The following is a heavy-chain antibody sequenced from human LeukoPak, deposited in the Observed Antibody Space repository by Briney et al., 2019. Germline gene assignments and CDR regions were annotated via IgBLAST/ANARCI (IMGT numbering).Heavy chain of an antibody. CDR2: INHSGSA. J-gene: IGHJ3*02. V-gene: IGHV4-34*01. CDR3: ARNSYYDNSGEGAFDI. CDR1: GGSFSGYY. D-gene: IGHD3-22*01. Sequence: SETLSLTSSVYGGSFSGYYWSWIRQPPGKGLEWIGEINHSGSASYNPSLQSRVTISIDKSKNQFSLNLNSVTAADTAVYYCARNSYYDNSGEGAFDIWGQGTMVTVSS.